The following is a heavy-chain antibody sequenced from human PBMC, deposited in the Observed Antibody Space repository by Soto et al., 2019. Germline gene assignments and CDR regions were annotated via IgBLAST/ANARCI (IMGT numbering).Heavy chain of an antibody. CDR3: ARDPIAAAGIDYYGMDV. D-gene: IGHD6-13*01. CDR2: INPSGGST. CDR1: GYTFTSYY. Sequence: ASVKVSCKASGYTFTSYYMHWVRQAPGQGLEWMGIINPSGGSTSYAQKFQGRVTMTRDTSTSTVYMELSSLRSEDTAVYYCARDPIAAAGIDYYGMDVWGQGTTVTVSS. J-gene: IGHJ6*02. V-gene: IGHV1-46*01.